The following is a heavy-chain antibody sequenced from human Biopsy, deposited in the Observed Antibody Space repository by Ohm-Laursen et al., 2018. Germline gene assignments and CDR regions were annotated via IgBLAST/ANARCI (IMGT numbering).Heavy chain of an antibody. D-gene: IGHD3-10*01. Sequence: SLRLSCAASGFTFSDYYMTWIRQAPGKGLEWLSYISNSGNTIYYADSVKGRFTISRDNAKKSVFLQMNSLRADDTAVYYCATGDYGSGTYYFNIYYGVDAWGQGTTVTVSS. V-gene: IGHV3-11*01. CDR1: GFTFSDYY. J-gene: IGHJ6*02. CDR2: ISNSGNTI. CDR3: ATGDYGSGTYYFNIYYGVDA.